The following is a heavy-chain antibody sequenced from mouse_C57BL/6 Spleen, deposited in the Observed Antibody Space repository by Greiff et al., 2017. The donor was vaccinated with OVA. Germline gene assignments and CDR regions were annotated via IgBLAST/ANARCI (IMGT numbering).Heavy chain of an antibody. D-gene: IGHD1-1*01. Sequence: VQLQQPGAELVKPGASVKMSCKASGYTFTSYWITWVKQRPGQGLEWIGDIYPGSGSTNYNEKFKSKATLTVDTSSSTAYMQLSSLTSEDSAVYYCALYYYGSSYRFDYWGQGTTLTVSS. CDR3: ALYYYGSSYRFDY. J-gene: IGHJ2*01. CDR2: IYPGSGST. CDR1: GYTFTSYW. V-gene: IGHV1-55*01.